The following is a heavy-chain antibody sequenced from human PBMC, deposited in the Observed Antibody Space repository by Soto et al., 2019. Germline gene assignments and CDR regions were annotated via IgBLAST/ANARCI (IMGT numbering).Heavy chain of an antibody. V-gene: IGHV3-23*01. CDR3: TKDGGSRDWLTVN. CDR1: GFTCTSYA. Sequence: EVQLLESGGDLVQPGGSLRLSCAASGFTCTSYAMSWIRQAPGKGLEWVSAITGGGENTYYADSVKGRFTISRDNSKNTLSLQMNSLRAEDTAFYYCTKDGGSRDWLTVNWGQGTLVTVSS. D-gene: IGHD3-9*01. CDR2: ITGGGENT. J-gene: IGHJ4*02.